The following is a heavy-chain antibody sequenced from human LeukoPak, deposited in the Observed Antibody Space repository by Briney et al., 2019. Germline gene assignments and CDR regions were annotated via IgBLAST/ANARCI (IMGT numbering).Heavy chain of an antibody. CDR2: IYTSGST. V-gene: IGHV4-4*07. J-gene: IGHJ3*02. Sequence: PSETLSLTCTVSGGSISSYYWSWIRQPAGKGLEWIGRIYTSGSTNYNPSLKSRVTMSVDTSKNQFSLKLSSVTAADTAVYYCAGESTIAVAGNDAFDIWGQGTMVTVSS. CDR1: GGSISSYY. CDR3: AGESTIAVAGNDAFDI. D-gene: IGHD6-19*01.